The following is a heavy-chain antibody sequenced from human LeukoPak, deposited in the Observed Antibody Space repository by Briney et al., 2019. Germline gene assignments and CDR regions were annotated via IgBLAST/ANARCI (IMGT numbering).Heavy chain of an antibody. Sequence: SETLSLTCTVSGGSISSGDYYWSWIRQPPGKGLEWIGYIYYSGSTYCNPSLKSRVTISVDTSKNQFSLKLSSVTAADTAVYYCASSYCSSTSCLKIFDYWGQGTLVTVSS. D-gene: IGHD2-2*01. CDR2: IYYSGST. J-gene: IGHJ4*02. CDR3: ASSYCSSTSCLKIFDY. V-gene: IGHV4-30-4*01. CDR1: GGSISSGDYY.